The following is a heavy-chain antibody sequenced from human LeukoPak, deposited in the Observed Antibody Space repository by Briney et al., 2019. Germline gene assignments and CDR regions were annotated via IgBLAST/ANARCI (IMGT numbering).Heavy chain of an antibody. D-gene: IGHD6-19*01. CDR3: ARQSSGLSEGGHFDY. V-gene: IGHV1-2*02. CDR1: GYTFTCYY. CDR2: INPNSGGT. Sequence: ASVKVSCKASGYTFTCYYMHWVRQAPGQGLEWMGWINPNSGGTNYAQKFQGRVTMTRDKSISTAYMELSRLRSDDTAVYYCARQSSGLSEGGHFDYWGQGTLVTVSS. J-gene: IGHJ4*02.